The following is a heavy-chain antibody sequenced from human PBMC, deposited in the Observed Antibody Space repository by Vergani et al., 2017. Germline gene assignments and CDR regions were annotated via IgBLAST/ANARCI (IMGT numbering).Heavy chain of an antibody. CDR2: IKQDGSEK. CDR1: GFIFSTFW. D-gene: IGHD1-1*01. V-gene: IGHV3-7*03. Sequence: EVQLVESGGDFVQPGGSLTLSCAASGFIFSTFWMSWVRQAPGKGLEWVANIKQDGSEKYYVDSVKGRFTISRDNAKKSLYLQMNSLRAEDTAVYYCARVNNWKNATTNWEYYYCGMDVWGQGTTVTVFS. J-gene: IGHJ6*02. CDR3: ARVNNWKNATTNWEYYYCGMDV.